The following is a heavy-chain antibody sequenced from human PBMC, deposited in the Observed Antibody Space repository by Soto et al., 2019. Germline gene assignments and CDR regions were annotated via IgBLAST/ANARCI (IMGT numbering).Heavy chain of an antibody. V-gene: IGHV4-31*03. J-gene: IGHJ3*02. Sequence: SETLSLTCTVSGGSISSDNYYWSWIRQHPGKGLEWIGYIYYSGSTYYNPSLKSRVTISVDTSKNQFSLKLSSVTAADTAVYYCARDRRVLHAFDIWGQGTMVTVSS. CDR2: IYYSGST. CDR3: ARDRRVLHAFDI. CDR1: GGSISSDNYY.